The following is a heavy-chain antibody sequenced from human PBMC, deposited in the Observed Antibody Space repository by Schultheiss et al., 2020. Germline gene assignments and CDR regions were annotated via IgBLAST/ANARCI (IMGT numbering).Heavy chain of an antibody. CDR3: AKDPYPSGWYGGSFDY. J-gene: IGHJ4*02. V-gene: IGHV3-30*18. CDR1: GFTFSSYG. D-gene: IGHD6-19*01. Sequence: GGSLRLSCAASGFTFSSYGMHWVRQAPGKGLEWVAVISYDGSNKYYADSVKGRFTISRDNSKNTLYLQMNSLRAEDTAVYYCAKDPYPSGWYGGSFDYWGQGTLVTVSS. CDR2: ISYDGSNK.